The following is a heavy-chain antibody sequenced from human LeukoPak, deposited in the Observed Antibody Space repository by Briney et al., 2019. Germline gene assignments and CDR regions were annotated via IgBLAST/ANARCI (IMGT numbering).Heavy chain of an antibody. V-gene: IGHV3-33*01. Sequence: PGRSLRLSCAASGFTFSSYGMHWVRQAPGKGLEWVAVIWYDGSNKYYADSVKGRFTISRDNSKNTLYLQMNSLRAEDTAVYCCARSSRRTAAAGTYGDYWGQGTLVTVSS. CDR3: ARSSRRTAAAGTYGDY. CDR1: GFTFSSYG. D-gene: IGHD6-13*01. J-gene: IGHJ4*02. CDR2: IWYDGSNK.